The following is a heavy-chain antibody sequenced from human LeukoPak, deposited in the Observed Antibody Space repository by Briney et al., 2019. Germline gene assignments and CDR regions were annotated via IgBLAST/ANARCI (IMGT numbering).Heavy chain of an antibody. J-gene: IGHJ4*02. CDR1: GFQFSRNG. V-gene: IGHV3-30*02. D-gene: IGHD3-10*02. Sequence: PGGSLRLSCAASGFQFSRNGMHWVRQAPGKGQEWVAFIRYDGTKKFYGDSVRGRFTISRDNSKNTLYLEMNSLRHEDTAVYSCARDFDDVNGDFYYIPDFWGQGTLVTVSS. CDR3: ARDFDDVNGDFYYIPDF. CDR2: IRYDGTKK.